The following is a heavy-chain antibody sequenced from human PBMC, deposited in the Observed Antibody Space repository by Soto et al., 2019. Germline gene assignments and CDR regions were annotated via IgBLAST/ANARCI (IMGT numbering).Heavy chain of an antibody. Sequence: GGSLRLSGAASGFTFSSYGMHWVRQAPGKGLEWGAVIWYDGSNKYYADSVKGRFTISRDNSKNTLYLQMNSLRAEDTAVYYCARGRTLLWFGELDVWGQGTTVTVSS. CDR3: ARGRTLLWFGELDV. J-gene: IGHJ6*02. CDR2: IWYDGSNK. CDR1: GFTFSSYG. D-gene: IGHD3-10*01. V-gene: IGHV3-33*01.